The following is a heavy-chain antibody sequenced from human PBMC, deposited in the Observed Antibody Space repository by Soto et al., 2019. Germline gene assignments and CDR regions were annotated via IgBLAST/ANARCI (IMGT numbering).Heavy chain of an antibody. CDR2: ISWNSGSI. V-gene: IGHV3-9*01. D-gene: IGHD2-15*01. Sequence: EVQLVESGGGLVQPGRSLRLSCAASGFTFDDYAMHWVRQAPGKGLEWVSGISWNSGSIGYADSVKGRFTISRDNAKNSLDLQMNSLRAEDTALYYCAKEECSGGSCYPSGHYYYGMDVWGQGTTVTVSS. J-gene: IGHJ6*02. CDR3: AKEECSGGSCYPSGHYYYGMDV. CDR1: GFTFDDYA.